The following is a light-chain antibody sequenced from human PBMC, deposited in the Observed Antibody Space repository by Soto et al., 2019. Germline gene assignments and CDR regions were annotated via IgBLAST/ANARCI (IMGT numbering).Light chain of an antibody. CDR1: QSVSSN. J-gene: IGKJ5*01. CDR2: GAS. Sequence: EIVMTQSPATLSVSPGERATLSCRASQSVSSNLAWYQHKPGQAPRLLISGASTRATGIPARFSGSGSGTEFTLTISSLQSEDFAVYYCQHRMNWPLTFGQGTRLEIK. CDR3: QHRMNWPLT. V-gene: IGKV3-15*01.